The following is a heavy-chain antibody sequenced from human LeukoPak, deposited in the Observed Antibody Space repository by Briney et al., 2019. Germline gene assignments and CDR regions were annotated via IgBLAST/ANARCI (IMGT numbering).Heavy chain of an antibody. Sequence: PSETLSLTCAVYGGSFSGYYWSWIRQPPGKGLEWIGYVFYSGSTNYNPSLKSRVTMSVDTSKNQFSLKLSSVTAADTAVYYCARVGYDFWSGYFLGSAYFDYWGQGTLVTVSS. D-gene: IGHD3-3*01. CDR3: ARVGYDFWSGYFLGSAYFDY. CDR1: GGSFSGYY. CDR2: VFYSGST. V-gene: IGHV4-59*01. J-gene: IGHJ4*02.